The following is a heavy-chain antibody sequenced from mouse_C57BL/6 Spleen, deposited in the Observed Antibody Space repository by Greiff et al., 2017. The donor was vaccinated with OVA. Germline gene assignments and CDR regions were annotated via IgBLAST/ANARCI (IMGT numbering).Heavy chain of an antibody. D-gene: IGHD2-3*01. V-gene: IGHV5-4*01. Sequence: VQLQQSGGGLVKPGGSLKLSCAASGFTFSSYAMSWVRQTPEKRLEWVATISDGGSYTYYPDNVKGRFTISRDNAKNNLYLQMSHLKSEDTAMYYCARDHDGYSRSWFAYWGQGTLVTVSA. J-gene: IGHJ3*01. CDR3: ARDHDGYSRSWFAY. CDR1: GFTFSSYA. CDR2: ISDGGSYT.